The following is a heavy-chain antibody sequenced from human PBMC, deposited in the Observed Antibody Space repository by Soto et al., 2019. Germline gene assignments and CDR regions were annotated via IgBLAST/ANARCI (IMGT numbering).Heavy chain of an antibody. CDR1: GFTFSSYA. D-gene: IGHD3-3*01. J-gene: IGHJ4*02. Sequence: EVQLLESGGGLVQPGGSLRLSCAASGFTFSSYAMSWVRQAPGKGLEWVSAISGSGGSTYYADSVKGRFTISRDNSKNPXXLQMNSLRAEDTAVYYCAKARAQYYDFWRGYPVDYWGQGPLVTVSS. CDR2: ISGSGGST. V-gene: IGHV3-23*01. CDR3: AKARAQYYDFWRGYPVDY.